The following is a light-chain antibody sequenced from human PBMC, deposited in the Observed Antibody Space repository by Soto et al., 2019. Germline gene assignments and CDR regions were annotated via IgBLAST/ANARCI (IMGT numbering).Light chain of an antibody. CDR1: QSVSSSY. Sequence: EIVLTQSPGTLSLSPGERVTLSCRASQSVSSSYLAWYQQKPGQAPRLLIYGASSRPTGIPDRFSGSGSGTDFTLTISSLEPEDFAAYYCQQYGSSPYTFGQGTKLEIK. CDR2: GAS. V-gene: IGKV3-20*01. J-gene: IGKJ2*01. CDR3: QQYGSSPYT.